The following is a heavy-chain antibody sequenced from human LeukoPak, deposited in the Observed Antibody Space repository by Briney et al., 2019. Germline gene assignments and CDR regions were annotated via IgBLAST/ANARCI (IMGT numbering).Heavy chain of an antibody. CDR1: GFTFSSYW. V-gene: IGHV3-74*01. J-gene: IGHJ4*02. CDR2: IISDGSIT. Sequence: GGSLRLSCAASGFTFSSYWMHWVRQAPGKGLVWVSRIISDGSITTYADSVKGRFTISRDNSKNTLYLQMNSLRAEDTAVYYCARYTSAAYFDYWGQGTLVTVSS. D-gene: IGHD6-25*01. CDR3: ARYTSAAYFDY.